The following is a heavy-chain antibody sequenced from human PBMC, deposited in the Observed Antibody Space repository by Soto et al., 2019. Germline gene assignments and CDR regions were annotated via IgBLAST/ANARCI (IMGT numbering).Heavy chain of an antibody. D-gene: IGHD5-12*01. CDR3: ARDRYSGYDFHNWFDP. CDR2: ICAYNGNT. CDR1: GYTFTSYG. J-gene: IGHJ5*02. Sequence: ASVKVSCKASGYTFTSYGISWVRQAPGQGLEWMGWICAYNGNTNYARKLQGRVTMTTDTSTSTAYMELRSLRSDDTAVYYCARDRYSGYDFHNWFDPWGQGTLVTVSS. V-gene: IGHV1-18*01.